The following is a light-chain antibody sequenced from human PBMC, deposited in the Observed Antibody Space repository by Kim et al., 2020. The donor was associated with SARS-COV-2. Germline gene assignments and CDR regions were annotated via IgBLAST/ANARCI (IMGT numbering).Light chain of an antibody. CDR1: SGHSCYA. CDR2: LNSDGSH. J-gene: IGLJ3*02. Sequence: ASVTLTWTLSSGHSCYAIAWHQEQPEKGPRYLMKLNSDGSHNKGDGIPDRFSGSSSGAERYLTISSLQSEDEADYYCQTWDTGIGVFGGGTQLTVL. V-gene: IGLV4-69*01. CDR3: QTWDTGIGV.